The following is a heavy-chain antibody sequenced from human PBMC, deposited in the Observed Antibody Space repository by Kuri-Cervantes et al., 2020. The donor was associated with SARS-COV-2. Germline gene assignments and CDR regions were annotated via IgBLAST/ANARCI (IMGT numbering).Heavy chain of an antibody. Sequence: SVKVSCKASGGTFSSYAISWVGQAPGQGLEWMGGIIPIFGTANYAQKFQGRVTITADESTSTAYMELSSLRSEDTAVYYCASAWVGDEYYFDYWGQGTLVTVSS. CDR2: IIPIFGTA. CDR3: ASAWVGDEYYFDY. D-gene: IGHD4-17*01. CDR1: GGTFSSYA. J-gene: IGHJ4*02. V-gene: IGHV1-69*13.